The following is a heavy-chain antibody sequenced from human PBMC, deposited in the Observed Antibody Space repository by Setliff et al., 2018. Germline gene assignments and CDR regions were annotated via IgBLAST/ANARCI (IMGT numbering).Heavy chain of an antibody. CDR3: ARGGVAAAGRKGVFEY. J-gene: IGHJ4*02. CDR1: GYTFTSYY. CDR2: INTGGGSA. D-gene: IGHD6-13*01. Sequence: ASVKVSCKASGYTFTSYYMYWVRQAPGQGLEWMGTINTGGGSASLVDQFQGRVTMTRDTSTSTIYLELNSLTSDDTAVYYCARGGVAAAGRKGVFEYWGQGTRVTVS. V-gene: IGHV1-46*01.